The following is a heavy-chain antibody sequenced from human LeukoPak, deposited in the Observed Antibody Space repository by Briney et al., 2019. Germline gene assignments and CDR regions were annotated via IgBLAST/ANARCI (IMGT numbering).Heavy chain of an antibody. D-gene: IGHD4-17*01. Sequence: SETLSLTCSVSGGSISSSSYYWGWIRQLPGKGLEWIGSIYYSGSTYYNPSLKSRVTISVDTSKNQFSLKLSSVTAADTAVYYCAREDSYSASDGDPDYWGQGTLVTVSS. V-gene: IGHV4-39*02. CDR1: GGSISSSSYY. CDR2: IYYSGST. J-gene: IGHJ4*02. CDR3: AREDSYSASDGDPDY.